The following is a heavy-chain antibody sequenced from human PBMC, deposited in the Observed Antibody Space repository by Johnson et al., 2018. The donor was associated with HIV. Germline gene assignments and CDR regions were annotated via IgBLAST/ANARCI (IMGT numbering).Heavy chain of an antibody. CDR2: ISYDGSNN. CDR3: ARDPRIQRWLAAFDI. V-gene: IGHV3-30-3*01. Sequence: QVQLVESGGGVVQPGRSLRLSCAASGFTFSDYPMHWVRQAPGQGLEWVAVISYDGSNNYYADSMKGRFTISRDNSKNTLYLQMNSLRPEDTAVYYCARDPRIQRWLAAFDIWGQGTMVTVSS. J-gene: IGHJ3*02. D-gene: IGHD5-18*01. CDR1: GFTFSDYP.